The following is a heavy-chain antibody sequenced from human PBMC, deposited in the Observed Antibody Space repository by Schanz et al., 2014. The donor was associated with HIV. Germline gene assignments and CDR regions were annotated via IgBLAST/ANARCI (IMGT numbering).Heavy chain of an antibody. CDR1: GFIFNDFA. V-gene: IGHV3-9*01. D-gene: IGHD3-9*01. Sequence: EVQLLDSGGGLLQPGRSLRLSYAASGFIFNDFAMHWVRQAPGKGLEWVSTISWNSGSIAYADSVKGRFTISRDNAKNSLYLQMNSLRAEDTAFYYCAKDWARTAGYCFHYWGQGTLVTVSS. CDR2: ISWNSGSI. J-gene: IGHJ4*02. CDR3: AKDWARTAGYCFHY.